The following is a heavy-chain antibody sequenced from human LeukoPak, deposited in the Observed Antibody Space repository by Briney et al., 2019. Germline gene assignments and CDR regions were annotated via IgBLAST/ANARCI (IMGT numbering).Heavy chain of an antibody. CDR2: IYSGGST. CDR3: ARDRVDTAMVTWYYGMDV. Sequence: PGGSLRLSCAASGFTVSSNYMSWVRQAPGKGLEWVSVIYSGGSTYYADSVKGRFTISRDNSKNTLYLQMNSLRAEDTAVYYCARDRVDTAMVTWYYGMDVWGQGTTVTVSS. V-gene: IGHV3-53*01. D-gene: IGHD5-18*01. CDR1: GFTVSSNY. J-gene: IGHJ6*02.